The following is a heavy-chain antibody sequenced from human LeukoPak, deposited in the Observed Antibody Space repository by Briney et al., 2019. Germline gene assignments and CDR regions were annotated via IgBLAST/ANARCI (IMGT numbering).Heavy chain of an antibody. CDR3: ASHCGDYPTHLAY. D-gene: IGHD4-17*01. CDR1: GGSISSTTYY. Sequence: SETLSLTCTVSGGSISSTTYYWAWIRQPPGKGLEWIGSIHYSGDTYYNPSLKSRVTIDTSKTQFSLKLSSVTAADTAVYYCASHCGDYPTHLAYWGQGTLVTVSS. V-gene: IGHV4-39*07. J-gene: IGHJ4*02. CDR2: IHYSGDT.